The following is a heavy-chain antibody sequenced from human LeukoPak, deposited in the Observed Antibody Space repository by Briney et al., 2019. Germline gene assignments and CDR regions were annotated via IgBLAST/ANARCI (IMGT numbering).Heavy chain of an antibody. J-gene: IGHJ4*02. CDR2: INLDGTEK. V-gene: IGHV3-7*05. CDR3: ARDNVGATPFDY. Sequence: GGSLRLSCAASGFTFSYFWMSWVRQAPGKGLEWVANINLDGTEKHYVDSVKGRFTISRDNARKSLYLQMNSLRAEDTAVYYCARDNVGATPFDYWGQGTLVTVSS. CDR1: GFTFSYFW. D-gene: IGHD1-26*01.